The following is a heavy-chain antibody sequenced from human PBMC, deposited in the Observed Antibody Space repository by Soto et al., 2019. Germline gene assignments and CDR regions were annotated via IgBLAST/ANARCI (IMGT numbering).Heavy chain of an antibody. CDR1: GGTFSSYA. D-gene: IGHD3-9*01. CDR3: TRQNHTYAILPGYYWYFAL. V-gene: IGHV1-69*01. Sequence: QVQLVQSGAEVKKPGSSVKVSCKASGGTFSSYAISWVRQATGQGLEWMGGIIPIFGTANYAQKFQGRVTITAKEITNKDYLEMSSIRPEDTAVYYCTRQNHTYAILPGYYWYFALWRRGTLVTVSS. J-gene: IGHJ2*01. CDR2: IIPIFGTA.